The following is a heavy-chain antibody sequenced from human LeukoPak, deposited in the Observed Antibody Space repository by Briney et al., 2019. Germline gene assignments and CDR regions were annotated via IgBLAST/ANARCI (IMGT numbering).Heavy chain of an antibody. CDR3: AKGRDYSSYNWFDP. CDR2: ISGSGGST. V-gene: IGHV3-23*01. Sequence: PGGSLRLSCAASGFTFSSYAMSWVRQAPGKGLEWVSAISGSGGSTYYADSVKGRFTIPRDNSKNTLYLQMNSLRAEDTAVYYCAKGRDYSSYNWFDPWGQGTLVTVSS. J-gene: IGHJ5*02. D-gene: IGHD4-11*01. CDR1: GFTFSSYA.